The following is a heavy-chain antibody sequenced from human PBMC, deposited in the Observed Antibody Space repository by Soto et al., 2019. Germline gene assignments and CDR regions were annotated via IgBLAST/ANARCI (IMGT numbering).Heavy chain of an antibody. CDR1: GFSLTTNGVG. CDR3: AYCGYYSSSWFPDY. CDR2: IYWDDDK. Sequence: QITLKESGPSLVKPTQTLTLTCTFSGFSLTTNGVGVGWIRQSPGEALEWLALIYWDDDKRYSPSLKSILTITKDTSKNQVVLTMTNMDSVYTATYYCAYCGYYSSSWFPDYWGQGTLVTVSS. J-gene: IGHJ4*02. V-gene: IGHV2-5*02. D-gene: IGHD6-13*01.